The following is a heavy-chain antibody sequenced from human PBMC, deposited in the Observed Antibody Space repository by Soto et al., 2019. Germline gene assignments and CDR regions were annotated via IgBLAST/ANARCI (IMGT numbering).Heavy chain of an antibody. D-gene: IGHD2-15*01. Sequence: ASVKVSCKASGYTFTSYGISWVRQAPGQGLEWMGWISAKKGNTKYAQKFQGRVTMTTDTSTSTAYMELRSLRSDDTAVYYCAREILSPDFYFHGMDVWGQGTTVTVSS. CDR2: ISAKKGNT. V-gene: IGHV1-18*04. CDR3: AREILSPDFYFHGMDV. J-gene: IGHJ6*02. CDR1: GYTFTSYG.